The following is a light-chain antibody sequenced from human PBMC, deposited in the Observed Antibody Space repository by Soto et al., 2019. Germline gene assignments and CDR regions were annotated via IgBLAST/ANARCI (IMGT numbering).Light chain of an antibody. CDR3: QSYDSSLSGWL. CDR1: SSNIGAGYD. CDR2: GNT. Sequence: QSVLTQPPSVSGAPGQRVTISCTGISSNIGAGYDVHWYQQLPGTAPKLLVHGNTDRPSGVPDRFSGSKSGTSASLAITGLQDEDEADYYCQSYDSSLSGWLFGGGTKLTVL. V-gene: IGLV1-40*01. J-gene: IGLJ2*01.